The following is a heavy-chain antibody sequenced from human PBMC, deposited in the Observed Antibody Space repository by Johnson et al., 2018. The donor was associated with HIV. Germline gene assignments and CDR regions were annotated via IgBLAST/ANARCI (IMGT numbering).Heavy chain of an antibody. Sequence: VQLVESGGGLVQPGGSLRLSCVASGFTFSTYWMHWVRQPPGKGLVWVSRINSDGRGTSYADSVKGRFTISRDNAKNTLDLHMNSLRAEDTAVYFCAREGPSERAGFEIWGQGTMVTVSS. CDR3: AREGPSERAGFEI. CDR1: GFTFSTYW. V-gene: IGHV3-74*01. CDR2: INSDGRGT. J-gene: IGHJ3*02.